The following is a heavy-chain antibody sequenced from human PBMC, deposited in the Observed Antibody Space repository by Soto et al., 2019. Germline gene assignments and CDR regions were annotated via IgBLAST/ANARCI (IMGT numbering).Heavy chain of an antibody. V-gene: IGHV1-69*01. CDR2: SIPIIGTA. Sequence: QVQLVQSGAEVKKPGSSVKVSCKASGGTFNNYAISWVRQAPGQGLEWMGGSIPIIGTADYAHKFQGRLAISADESTGTTFMELRSLRSEDTALYYWARGGVDVVATSGFDYWGQGTLVTVSS. D-gene: IGHD5-12*01. CDR1: GGTFNNYA. J-gene: IGHJ4*02. CDR3: ARGGVDVVATSGFDY.